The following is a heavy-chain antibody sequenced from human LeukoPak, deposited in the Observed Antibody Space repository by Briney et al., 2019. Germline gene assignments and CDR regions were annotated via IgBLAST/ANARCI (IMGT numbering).Heavy chain of an antibody. Sequence: GSSVKVSCKASGGTFSSYAISWVRQAPGQGLEWMGGTIPIFGTANYAQKFQGRVTITADKSTSTAYMELSSLRSEDTAVYYCASQYSSSLWYFDYWGQGTLVTVSS. J-gene: IGHJ4*02. D-gene: IGHD6-13*01. CDR2: TIPIFGTA. CDR3: ASQYSSSLWYFDY. CDR1: GGTFSSYA. V-gene: IGHV1-69*06.